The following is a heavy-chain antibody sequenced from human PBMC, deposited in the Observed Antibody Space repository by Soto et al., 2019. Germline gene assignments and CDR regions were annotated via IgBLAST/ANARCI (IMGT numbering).Heavy chain of an antibody. CDR1: GGSISSGDYY. J-gene: IGHJ4*02. CDR3: ARTDYGDQKPPFPDY. CDR2: IYYSGST. D-gene: IGHD4-17*01. V-gene: IGHV4-30-4*01. Sequence: QVQLQESGPGLVKPSQTLSLTCTVSGGSISSGDYYWSWIRQPPGKGLEWIGYIYYSGSTYYNPSLTSRVTVSVDTSKNQCSLKLSSVTAADTAVYYCARTDYGDQKPPFPDYWGQGTLVTVSS.